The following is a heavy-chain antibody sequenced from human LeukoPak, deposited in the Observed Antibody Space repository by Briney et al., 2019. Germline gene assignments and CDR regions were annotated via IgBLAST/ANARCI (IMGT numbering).Heavy chain of an antibody. V-gene: IGHV4-38-2*02. J-gene: IGHJ4*02. CDR3: ARDLTYSSWYVYAY. CDR2: IHHSGST. Sequence: SETLSLTCTVSHYSISSGYYWGWIRQPPGKGLEWIGSIHHSGSTYYNPSLKSRITISLDTSKNQFSLKMNSVTAADTAVYYCARDLTYSSWYVYAYWGQGTLVTVSS. D-gene: IGHD6-13*01. CDR1: HYSISSGYY.